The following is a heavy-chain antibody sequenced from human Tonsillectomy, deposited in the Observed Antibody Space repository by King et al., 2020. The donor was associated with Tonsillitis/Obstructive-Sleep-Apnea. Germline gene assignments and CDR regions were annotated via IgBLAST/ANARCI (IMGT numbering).Heavy chain of an antibody. CDR3: ARAPGGAGMVRGVIYYHYYMDV. V-gene: IGHV3-53*01. J-gene: IGHJ6*03. D-gene: IGHD3-10*01. CDR2: IYSGGST. Sequence: VQLVESGGGLIQPGGSLRLSCAASGFTVSSNYMSWVRQAPGKGLEWVSVIYSGGSTYYADSVKGRFTISRDNSKNTLYLQMNSLRAEDTAVYYCARAPGGAGMVRGVIYYHYYMDVWGKGTTVTVSS. CDR1: GFTVSSNY.